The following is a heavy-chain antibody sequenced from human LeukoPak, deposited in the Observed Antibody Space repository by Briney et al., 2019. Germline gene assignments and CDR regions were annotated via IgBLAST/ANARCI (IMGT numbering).Heavy chain of an antibody. CDR1: GFTVSSNY. Sequence: GRSLRLSCAASGFTVSSNYMSWVRQAPGKGLEWVSVIYSGGSTYYADSVKGRFTISRDNSKNTLYLQMNSLRAEDTAVYYCARDNIAAAGILDYWGQGTRVTVSS. D-gene: IGHD6-13*01. J-gene: IGHJ4*02. V-gene: IGHV3-53*01. CDR2: IYSGGST. CDR3: ARDNIAAAGILDY.